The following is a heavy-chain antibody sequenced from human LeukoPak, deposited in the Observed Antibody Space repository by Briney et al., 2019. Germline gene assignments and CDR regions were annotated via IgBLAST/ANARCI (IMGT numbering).Heavy chain of an antibody. CDR2: IWYDGSNK. D-gene: IGHD6-19*01. Sequence: GGSLRLSRAASGFTFSSYGMHWVRQASGKGLEWVAVIWYDGSNKYYADSVKGRFTISRDNSKNTLYLQMNSLRAEDTAVYYCARAKQWLEYYFDYWGQGTLVTVSS. J-gene: IGHJ4*02. CDR1: GFTFSSYG. V-gene: IGHV3-33*01. CDR3: ARAKQWLEYYFDY.